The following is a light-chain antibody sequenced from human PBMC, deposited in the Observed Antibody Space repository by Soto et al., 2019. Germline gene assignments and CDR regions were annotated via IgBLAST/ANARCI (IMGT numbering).Light chain of an antibody. CDR3: SSYRDSSNLVV. Sequence: QSALTQPASVSGSPGQSITISCTGTSSDIGGYNYVSWSQQHPGKAPKLIIYDVNNRPSGVSNRFSASKSGNTASLTISGLQAEDEADYYCSSYRDSSNLVVFGGGTKLTVL. J-gene: IGLJ2*01. V-gene: IGLV2-14*03. CDR2: DVN. CDR1: SSDIGGYNY.